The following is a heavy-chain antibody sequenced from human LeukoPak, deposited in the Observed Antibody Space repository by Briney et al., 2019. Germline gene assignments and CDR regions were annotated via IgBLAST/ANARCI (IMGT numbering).Heavy chain of an antibody. Sequence: PSETLSLTCTVSGGSISNYFWSWVRQPAGKGLEWDGRIDSTGRSDYNPSLKSRITMSVDTSKNQFSLKLSSVTAADTPVYYCARLRQANWFDPWGQGTLVTVSS. D-gene: IGHD2-15*01. CDR3: ARLRQANWFDP. V-gene: IGHV4-4*07. CDR1: GGSISNYF. J-gene: IGHJ5*02. CDR2: IDSTGRS.